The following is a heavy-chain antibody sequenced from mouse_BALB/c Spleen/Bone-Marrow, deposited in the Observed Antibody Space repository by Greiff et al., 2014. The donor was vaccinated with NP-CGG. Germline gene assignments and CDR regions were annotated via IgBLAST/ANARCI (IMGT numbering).Heavy chain of an antibody. CDR3: AGQRGGGYYGYFDD. D-gene: IGHD1-2*01. CDR1: GFTFSSYG. Sequence: DVHLVESGGALVEPGGSLKLSCAASGFTFSSYGMSWVRQTPDKRLEWVANICSGDGYTYYPDSVKGRFTISRDNAKNTQYLQMSSLTSEDSAMYYCAGQRGGGYYGYFDDWGQGTLVTVSA. V-gene: IGHV5-6*01. J-gene: IGHJ3*01. CDR2: ICSGDGYT.